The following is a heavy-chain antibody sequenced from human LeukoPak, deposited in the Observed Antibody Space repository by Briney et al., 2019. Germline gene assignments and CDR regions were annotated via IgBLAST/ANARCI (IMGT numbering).Heavy chain of an antibody. CDR2: IYYSGST. CDR3: ARVPHYYDSSGYCTYYFDY. V-gene: IGHV4-59*01. CDR1: GGSISSYY. Sequence: PSETLSLTCTVSGGSISSYYWSWIRQPPGKGLEWIGYIYYSGSTNYNPSLKSRVTISVDTSKNQFSLKLSSVTAADTAVYYCARVPHYYDSSGYCTYYFDYWGQGTLVTVSS. J-gene: IGHJ4*02. D-gene: IGHD3-22*01.